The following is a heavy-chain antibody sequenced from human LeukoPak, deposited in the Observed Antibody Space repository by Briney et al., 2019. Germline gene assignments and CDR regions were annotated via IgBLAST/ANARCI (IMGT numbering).Heavy chain of an antibody. D-gene: IGHD6-13*01. CDR2: SNAGNGNT. Sequence: GPSVTVSFKASGYTFTSYAKYWVRQAPAQRHEWMGRSNAGNGNTKYSQEFQGRVTITRYTSASTAYMELSSLRSDDTAVYYCTRDVIAAASDYYMDVWGKGTTVTVSS. J-gene: IGHJ6*03. V-gene: IGHV1-3*02. CDR1: GYTFTSYA. CDR3: TRDVIAAASDYYMDV.